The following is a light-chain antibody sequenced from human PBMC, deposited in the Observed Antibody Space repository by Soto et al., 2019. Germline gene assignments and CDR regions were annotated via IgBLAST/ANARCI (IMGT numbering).Light chain of an antibody. CDR1: QSISSY. Sequence: DIPMTQSPSSLSGWALARGTMXVWASQSISSYLNWYQQKPGKAPKLLIYAASSLQSGVPSRFSGSGSGTDFTLTISSLQPEDFATYYCQQSYSTTWTFGQGTKVDIK. CDR3: QQSYSTTWT. CDR2: AAS. V-gene: IGKV1-39*01. J-gene: IGKJ1*01.